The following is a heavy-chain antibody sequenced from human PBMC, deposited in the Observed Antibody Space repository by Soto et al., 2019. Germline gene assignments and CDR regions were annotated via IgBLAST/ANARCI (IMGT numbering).Heavy chain of an antibody. D-gene: IGHD2-2*01. J-gene: IGHJ4*02. Sequence: GESLKISCKGSGYSLTSYWISWVRQMPGKGLEWMGRIDPSDSYTNYSPSFRGHVTISADKSISTAYLQWSSLKASDTAMYYCASSPMPTLFDYWGPGTLVTVSS. CDR3: ASSPMPTLFDY. V-gene: IGHV5-10-1*01. CDR1: GYSLTSYW. CDR2: IDPSDSYT.